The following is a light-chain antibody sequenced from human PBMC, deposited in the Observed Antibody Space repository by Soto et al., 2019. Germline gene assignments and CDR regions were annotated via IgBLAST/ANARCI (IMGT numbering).Light chain of an antibody. Sequence: EIVLTQSPATLSLSPGERATLSCWASQSVSSYLAWYQHKPGQAPRLLIYDASNRATGIPARFSGSGSGTDFTLTISSLEPEDFAVYYCPQRSNWPWTFGKGNKVDIK. CDR3: PQRSNWPWT. CDR1: QSVSSY. V-gene: IGKV3-11*01. CDR2: DAS. J-gene: IGKJ1*01.